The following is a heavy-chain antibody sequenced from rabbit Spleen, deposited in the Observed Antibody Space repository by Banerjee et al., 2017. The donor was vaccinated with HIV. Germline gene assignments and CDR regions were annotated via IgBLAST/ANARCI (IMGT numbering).Heavy chain of an antibody. J-gene: IGHJ4*01. V-gene: IGHV1S47*01. CDR2: IYNGDGST. CDR3: ARGVYFGVAALGL. CDR1: GFDFSSDA. Sequence: QQQLEESGGGLVKPGGTLTLTCKVSGFDFSSDAMCWVRQAPGKGPECIACIYNGDGSTYYASWVNGRFTVSKTSSTTVTLQMTSLTAADTATYFCARGVYFGVAALGLWGPGTLVTVS. D-gene: IGHD5-1*01.